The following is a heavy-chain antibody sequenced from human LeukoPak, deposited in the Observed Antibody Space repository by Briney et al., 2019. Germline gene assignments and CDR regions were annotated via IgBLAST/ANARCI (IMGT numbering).Heavy chain of an antibody. CDR1: GYTFTGYY. D-gene: IGHD6-6*01. V-gene: IGHV1-2*06. CDR2: INPNSGGT. Sequence: ASVKVSCKASGYTFTGYYMHWVRQAPGQGLEWMGRINPNSGGTNYAQKFQGRVTMSRHTSISTAYMELTRLRSDDTAVYYCAAGGSSSSSDEFFQHWGQGTLVTVSS. CDR3: AAGGSSSSSDEFFQH. J-gene: IGHJ1*01.